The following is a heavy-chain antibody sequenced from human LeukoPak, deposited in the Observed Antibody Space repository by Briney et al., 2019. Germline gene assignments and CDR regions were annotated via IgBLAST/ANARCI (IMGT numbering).Heavy chain of an antibody. D-gene: IGHD6-19*01. CDR2: LRYDGSNE. Sequence: GGSLRLSCAASGITFSSYALHWVRQAPGKGLEWVASLRYDGSNEYYADFVKGRFTISRDNSKNTLHLQMNNLRAEDMAVYYCAKEYSSGWYYFDYWGQGTLVTVSS. CDR3: AKEYSSGWYYFDY. J-gene: IGHJ4*02. CDR1: GITFSSYA. V-gene: IGHV3-30*02.